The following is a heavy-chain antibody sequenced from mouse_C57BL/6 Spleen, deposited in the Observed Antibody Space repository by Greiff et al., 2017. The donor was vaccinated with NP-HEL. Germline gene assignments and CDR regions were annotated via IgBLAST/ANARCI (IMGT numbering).Heavy chain of an antibody. D-gene: IGHD1-1*01. V-gene: IGHV1-53*01. J-gene: IGHJ4*01. Sequence: QVQLQQPGTELVKPGASVKLSCKASGYTFTSYWMHWVKQRPGQGLEWIGNINPSNGGTNYNEKFKSKATLTVAKSSSTAYMQLSSLTSEDSAVYYGARFDYYGSSYDPYYYAMDYWGQGTSVTVSS. CDR2: INPSNGGT. CDR1: GYTFTSYW. CDR3: ARFDYYGSSYDPYYYAMDY.